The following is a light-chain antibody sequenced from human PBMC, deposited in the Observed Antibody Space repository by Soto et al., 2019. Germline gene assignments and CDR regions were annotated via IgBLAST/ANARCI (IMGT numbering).Light chain of an antibody. J-gene: IGKJ4*01. Sequence: EVVMTQSPATLSVSPGERATLSCRASQSVSSNLAWYQQKPGQAPRLLICDASTRATGIPARFSGSGSGTEFTLIISSLQSEDFAVYYCQHYNNWLALTFGGGTKVEIK. CDR1: QSVSSN. V-gene: IGKV3-15*01. CDR3: QHYNNWLALT. CDR2: DAS.